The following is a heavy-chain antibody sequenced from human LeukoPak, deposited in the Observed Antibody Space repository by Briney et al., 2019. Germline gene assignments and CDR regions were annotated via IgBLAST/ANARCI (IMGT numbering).Heavy chain of an antibody. V-gene: IGHV3-53*01. Sequence: GGSLRLSCTVSGFTVSTNSMSWVRQTQGKGLEWVSFIYSGGSTHYSDSVKGRFTISRDNSKNTLYLQMNSLRAEDTAVYYCARRAGDYSHPYDYWGQGTLVTVSS. D-gene: IGHD3-22*01. J-gene: IGHJ4*02. CDR3: ARRAGDYSHPYDY. CDR2: IYSGGST. CDR1: GFTVSTNS.